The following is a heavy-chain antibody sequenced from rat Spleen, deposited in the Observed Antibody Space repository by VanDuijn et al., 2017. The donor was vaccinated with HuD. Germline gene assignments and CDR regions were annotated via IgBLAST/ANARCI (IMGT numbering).Heavy chain of an antibody. J-gene: IGHJ2*01. V-gene: IGHV5-7*01. Sequence: EVQLVESGGGLVQPGRSLKLSCAASGFTFSDHNMAWVRQAPQKGLEWVTTISYAGRNTYYRDSVKGRFTISRDNAKSTLYLQMDSLRSEDTATYYCARRCYSGGPFDYWGQGVMVTVSS. CDR1: GFTFSDHN. CDR3: ARRCYSGGPFDY. CDR2: ISYAGRNT. D-gene: IGHD1-1*01.